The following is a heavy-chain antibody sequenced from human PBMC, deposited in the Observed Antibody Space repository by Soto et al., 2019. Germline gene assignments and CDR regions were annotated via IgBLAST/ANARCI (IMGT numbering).Heavy chain of an antibody. V-gene: IGHV3-30*18. CDR3: AKEDIVVVPAAVRRLDYYYYYGMDV. J-gene: IGHJ6*02. D-gene: IGHD2-2*01. CDR2: ISYDGSNK. Sequence: GGSLRLSCAASGFTFSSYGMHWVRQAPGKGLEWVAVISYDGSNKYYADSVKGRFTISRDNSKNTLYLQMNSLRAEDTAVYYCAKEDIVVVPAAVRRLDYYYYYGMDVWGQGTTVTVSS. CDR1: GFTFSSYG.